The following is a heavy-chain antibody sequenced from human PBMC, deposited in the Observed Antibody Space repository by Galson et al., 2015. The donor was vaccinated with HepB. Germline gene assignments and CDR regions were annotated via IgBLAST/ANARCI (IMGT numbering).Heavy chain of an antibody. CDR1: GGTFSSYA. D-gene: IGHD3-10*01. CDR2: IIPILGIA. Sequence: SVKVSCKASGGTFSSYAISWVRQAPGQGLEWMGRIIPILGIANYAQKFQGRVTITADKSTSTACMELSSLRSEDTAVYYCAREGGSGSYYNLPTYYWGQGTLVTVSS. V-gene: IGHV1-69*04. J-gene: IGHJ4*02. CDR3: AREGGSGSYYNLPTYY.